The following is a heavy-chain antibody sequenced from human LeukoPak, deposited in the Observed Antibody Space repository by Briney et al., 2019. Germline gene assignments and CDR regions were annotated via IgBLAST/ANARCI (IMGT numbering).Heavy chain of an antibody. D-gene: IGHD5-18*01. V-gene: IGHV1-8*01. CDR1: GDTFTRYD. Sequence: ASVKVSCEASGDTFTRYDINWVRQATGQGVEWMGWMNPNSGNTGYAQKFQGRVTMTRNTSISTAYMELSSLRSEDTAVYYCARSKGGYSYGADAFDIWGQGTMVTVSS. CDR2: MNPNSGNT. J-gene: IGHJ3*02. CDR3: ARSKGGYSYGADAFDI.